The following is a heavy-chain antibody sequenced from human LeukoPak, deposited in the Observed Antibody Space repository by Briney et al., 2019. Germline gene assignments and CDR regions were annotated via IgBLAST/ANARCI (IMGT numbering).Heavy chain of an antibody. CDR1: GFTLSSYW. D-gene: IGHD2-15*01. Sequence: QPGESLRLSCAASGFTLSSYWMHWVRQAPGKGLVWVSRIESDGSSTSYADSVKGRVTISRDNAKNTLYLQMNSLRAEDTAVYYCARGYCSGGSCNRPFDYWGQGTLVTVSS. CDR3: ARGYCSGGSCNRPFDY. V-gene: IGHV3-74*01. CDR2: IESDGSST. J-gene: IGHJ4*02.